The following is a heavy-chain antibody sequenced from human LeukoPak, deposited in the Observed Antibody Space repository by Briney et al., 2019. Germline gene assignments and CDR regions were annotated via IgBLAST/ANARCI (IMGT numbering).Heavy chain of an antibody. CDR2: VFYTGTT. D-gene: IGHD6-13*01. Sequence: KTSETLSLTCTVSGVSITSSNYYWGWFRQPPGKGLQWIASVFYTGTTRHNPSLKSRVTISVDTSKNEFSLSLSSVTAEDTAMYYCARRLGSSADGILKYYFDYWGQGTLVTVSS. CDR1: GVSITSSNYY. V-gene: IGHV4-39*01. CDR3: ARRLGSSADGILKYYFDY. J-gene: IGHJ4*02.